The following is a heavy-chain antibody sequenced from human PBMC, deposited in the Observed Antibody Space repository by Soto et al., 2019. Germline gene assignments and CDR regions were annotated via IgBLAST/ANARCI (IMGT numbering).Heavy chain of an antibody. J-gene: IGHJ4*02. D-gene: IGHD3-16*01. V-gene: IGHV1-69*17. Sequence: QVQLVQSGADVKRPGSSVKVSCESSGDTFNSYVISWVRQSPGQGLEWMGGIIPIIGVTHYAQKFQGRVTISALRSTGTAYMELSNLGFEDTAIYYCARESLGDKGADHWGQGTLVTVSS. CDR3: ARESLGDKGADH. CDR1: GDTFNSYV. CDR2: IIPIIGVT.